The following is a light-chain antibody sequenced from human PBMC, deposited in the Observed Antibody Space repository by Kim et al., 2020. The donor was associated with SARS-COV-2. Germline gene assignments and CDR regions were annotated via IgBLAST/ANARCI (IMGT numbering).Light chain of an antibody. CDR2: GDS. V-gene: IGLV1-40*01. CDR1: SSNIVAGYD. J-gene: IGLJ1*01. CDR3: QSYDSSLSGYV. Sequence: DTTSCSGSSSNIVAGYDVPWYQQLPGTAPKLLIYGDSNRPSGVPDRFSGSKSGTSASLAITGLQAEDEADYYCQSYDSSLSGYVFGTGTQVTVL.